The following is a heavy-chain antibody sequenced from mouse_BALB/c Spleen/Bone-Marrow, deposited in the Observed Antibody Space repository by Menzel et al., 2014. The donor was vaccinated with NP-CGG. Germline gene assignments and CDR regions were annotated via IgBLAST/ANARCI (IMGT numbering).Heavy chain of an antibody. CDR3: AYGNYEGWFDY. Sequence: VKVVESGPGLVAPSQTLSITCTASGFSLTGYGVNWVRQPPGKGLEWLGMIFGDGSTDYNSGLKSRLSISKDNSKSHVFLKMNSLQTDDTAMYYCAYGNYEGWFDYWGQGTLVTVSA. D-gene: IGHD2-1*01. J-gene: IGHJ3*01. CDR1: GFSLTGYG. V-gene: IGHV2-6-7*01. CDR2: IFGDGST.